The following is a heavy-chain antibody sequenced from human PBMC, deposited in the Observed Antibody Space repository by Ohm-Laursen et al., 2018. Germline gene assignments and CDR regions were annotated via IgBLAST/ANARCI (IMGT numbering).Heavy chain of an antibody. D-gene: IGHD3-10*01. J-gene: IGHJ4*02. CDR3: ARTNGSMVRGVQDWYYFDY. Sequence: SGTLSLTCAVYGGSFSGYYWSWIRQPPGKGLEWIGEINHSGSTNYNPSLKSRVTISVDTSKNQFSLKLSSVTAADTAVYYCARTNGSMVRGVQDWYYFDYWGQGTLVTVSS. CDR2: INHSGST. V-gene: IGHV4-34*01. CDR1: GGSFSGYY.